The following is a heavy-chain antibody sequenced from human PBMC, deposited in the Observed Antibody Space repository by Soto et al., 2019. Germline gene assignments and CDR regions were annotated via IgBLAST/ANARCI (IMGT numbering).Heavy chain of an antibody. CDR1: GASIRITDYY. CDR2: VYYTGST. V-gene: IGHV4-30-4*02. D-gene: IGHD5-18*01. CDR3: ARVRGYSYGYVDY. J-gene: IGHJ4*02. Sequence: PSETLSLTCTVSGASIRITDYYWSWIRQAPGKGLEWIGYVYYTGSTYYNPSLMSRLTISVDTSKNQFSLKLSSVTAADTAVYYCARVRGYSYGYVDYWGQGSLVTVSS.